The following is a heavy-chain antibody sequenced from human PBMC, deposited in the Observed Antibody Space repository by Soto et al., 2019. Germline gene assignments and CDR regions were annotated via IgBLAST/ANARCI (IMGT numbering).Heavy chain of an antibody. Sequence: SETLPLTCTVSGGSISSGDYYWGWIRQPPGKGLEWIGSIYYSGSTYYNPSLKSRVTISVDTSKNQFSLKLSSVTAADTAVYYCATQEVGGSYVYTFDPWGQGTLVTVSS. D-gene: IGHD1-26*01. CDR3: ATQEVGGSYVYTFDP. V-gene: IGHV4-39*01. J-gene: IGHJ5*02. CDR1: GGSISSGDYY. CDR2: IYYSGST.